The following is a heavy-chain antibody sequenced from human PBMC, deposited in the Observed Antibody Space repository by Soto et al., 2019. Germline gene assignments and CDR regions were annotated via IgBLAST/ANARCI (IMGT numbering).Heavy chain of an antibody. V-gene: IGHV1-69*01. CDR3: ARDRVAVGATTDYYGMDV. J-gene: IGHJ6*02. D-gene: IGHD1-26*01. Sequence: QVQLVQSGAEVKKPGSSVKVSCKASGGTFSSYAISWVRQAPGQGLEWMGGIIPIFGTANYAQKFQGRVTITADESTSTAYMELSSLRSEDTALYYCARDRVAVGATTDYYGMDVWGQGTTVTVSS. CDR1: GGTFSSYA. CDR2: IIPIFGTA.